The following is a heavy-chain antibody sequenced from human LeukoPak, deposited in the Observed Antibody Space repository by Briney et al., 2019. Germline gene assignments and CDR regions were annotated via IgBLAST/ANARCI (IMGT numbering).Heavy chain of an antibody. V-gene: IGHV5-51*01. CDR1: GYSVTSYW. CDR3: ARRYSGSYCAFDI. Sequence: GESLKISCKGSGYSVTSYWIGWVRQMPGKGLEWMGIIDPGDSDTRYSPSFQGQVTISADKSISTAYLQWSSLKASDTAMYYCARRYSGSYCAFDIWGQGTMVTVSS. CDR2: IDPGDSDT. J-gene: IGHJ3*02. D-gene: IGHD1-26*01.